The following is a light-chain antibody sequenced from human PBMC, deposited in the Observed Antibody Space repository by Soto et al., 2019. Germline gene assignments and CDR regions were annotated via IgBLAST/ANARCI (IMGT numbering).Light chain of an antibody. CDR3: QHYMSFSLT. CDR2: KTS. V-gene: IGKV1-5*03. Sequence: DIQMTQSPSTLSASVGDRVTITCRASQSISSWLAWYQQKPGKAPKLLIYKTSNLESGVPSRFSGSGSGTEFSLPLSSLQPEDFATYFCQHYMSFSLTFGGGTRVEVK. J-gene: IGKJ4*01. CDR1: QSISSW.